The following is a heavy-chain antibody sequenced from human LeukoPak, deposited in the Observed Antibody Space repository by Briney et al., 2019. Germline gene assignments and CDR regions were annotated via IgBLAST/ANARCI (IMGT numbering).Heavy chain of an antibody. V-gene: IGHV3-23*01. CDR1: GFIFSSYD. J-gene: IGHJ4*02. CDR3: AKDPEEIRGYFDY. CDR2: ISGSGGST. Sequence: PGGSLRLSCSASGFIFSSYDMSWVRQAPGKGLEWVSSISGSGGSTYYADSVKGRFTISRDNSKNTLYLQMNSLRAEDTAVYYCAKDPEEIRGYFDYWGQGTLVTVSS. D-gene: IGHD1-14*01.